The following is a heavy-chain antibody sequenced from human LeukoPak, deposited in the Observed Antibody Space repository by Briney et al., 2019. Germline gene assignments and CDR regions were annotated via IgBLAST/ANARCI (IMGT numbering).Heavy chain of an antibody. Sequence: SETLSLTCTVSGGSISSSSYYWGWIRQPPGKGLEWIGSIYYSGSTYYNPSLKSRVTISVDTSKNQFSLKLSSVTAADTAEYYCAREVVTALVTGWFDPWGQGTLVTVSS. CDR3: AREVVTALVTGWFDP. V-gene: IGHV4-39*07. J-gene: IGHJ5*02. D-gene: IGHD2-21*02. CDR2: IYYSGST. CDR1: GGSISSSSYY.